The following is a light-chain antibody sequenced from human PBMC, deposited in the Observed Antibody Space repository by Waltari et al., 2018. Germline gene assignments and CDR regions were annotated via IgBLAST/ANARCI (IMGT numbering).Light chain of an antibody. V-gene: IGLV3-21*02. Sequence: SDVVTQPPPMSVAPGQTAKLTCRGANTHHKRVHWYQQKPGQAPVVVVYDDIDRPSEIPDRFSGSNSENTATLTITRVEAGDEADYYCQVWDTSSGHVVFGGGTELTVL. J-gene: IGLJ2*01. CDR2: DDI. CDR3: QVWDTSSGHVV. CDR1: NTHHKR.